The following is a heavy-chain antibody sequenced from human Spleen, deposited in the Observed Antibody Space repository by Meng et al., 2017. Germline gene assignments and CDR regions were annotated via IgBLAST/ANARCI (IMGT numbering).Heavy chain of an antibody. V-gene: IGHV1-2*06. CDR3: ARGSVFSSSWYFQY. J-gene: IGHJ1*01. Sequence: ASVKVSCKASGYTFTDYSMHWVRQAPGQGLEWMGRINPNSGGTNYAQKFQGRVTMTRDTSISTAYMELSRLRSDDTAVYYCARGSVFSSSWYFQYWGQGTLVTVSS. CDR1: GYTFTDYS. CDR2: INPNSGGT. D-gene: IGHD6-13*01.